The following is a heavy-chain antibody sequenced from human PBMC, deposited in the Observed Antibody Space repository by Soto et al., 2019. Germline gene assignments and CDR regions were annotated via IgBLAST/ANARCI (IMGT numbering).Heavy chain of an antibody. V-gene: IGHV3-15*01. CDR1: GFSFTQAW. CDR3: TTAPGQWELQDF. D-gene: IGHD1-26*01. Sequence: EAQLVESGGGFVKPGGSLRLSCAAYGFSFTQAWMSWVRQAPDKGLEWVGRIKTRTAGGTTEYAAPVKGRFTISRDDSKNILYLQMNSLKVEDTALYYCTTAPGQWELQDFWGQGTLVTVS. CDR2: IKTRTAGGTT. J-gene: IGHJ4*02.